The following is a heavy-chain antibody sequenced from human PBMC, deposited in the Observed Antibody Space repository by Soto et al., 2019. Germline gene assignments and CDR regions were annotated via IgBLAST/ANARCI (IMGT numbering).Heavy chain of an antibody. V-gene: IGHV3-30-3*01. Sequence: QVQLVESGGGVGQPGRSLRLSCVASGYTFSNYAMHWVRQAPGKGLEWVAIISYDGSNKYYADSVKGRFTISRDNSKNTLYLQTNSLRAEDAAVYYCARDQRAAAGTYIDFWGQGTLVTVSS. D-gene: IGHD6-13*01. CDR3: ARDQRAAAGTYIDF. CDR1: GYTFSNYA. CDR2: ISYDGSNK. J-gene: IGHJ4*02.